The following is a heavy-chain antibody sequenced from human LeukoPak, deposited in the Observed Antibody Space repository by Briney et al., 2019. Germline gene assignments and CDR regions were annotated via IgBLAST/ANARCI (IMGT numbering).Heavy chain of an antibody. J-gene: IGHJ4*02. CDR3: ARDPTRYYDILTGYYSGDYYFDY. V-gene: IGHV3-21*01. CDR2: ISSSSSYI. CDR1: GFTFSSYS. D-gene: IGHD3-9*01. Sequence: GGSLRLSCAASGFTFSSYSMNWVRQAPGKGLEWVSSISSSSSYIYYADSVKGRFTISRDNAKNSLYLQMNSLRAEDTAVYYCARDPTRYYDILTGYYSGDYYFDYWGQGTLVTVSS.